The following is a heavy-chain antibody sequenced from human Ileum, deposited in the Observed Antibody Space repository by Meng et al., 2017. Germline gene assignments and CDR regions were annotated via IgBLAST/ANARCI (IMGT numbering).Heavy chain of an antibody. D-gene: IGHD3-10*01. CDR3: AKGCASSGSLKYRFDH. CDR1: GFTFNTYA. CDR2: STSLSSSR. Sequence: GESLKISCVGSGFTFNTYAMSWVRQAPGKGLEWVSGSTSLSSSRNYADSVKGLFNVSRDNYKNTVYLKMNSLSDEDAVVYYCAKGCASSGSLKYRFDHWGQGTLVTVSS. J-gene: IGHJ4*02. V-gene: IGHV3-23*01.